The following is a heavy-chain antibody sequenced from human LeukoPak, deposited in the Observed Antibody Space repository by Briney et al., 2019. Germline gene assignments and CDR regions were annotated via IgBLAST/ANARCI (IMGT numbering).Heavy chain of an antibody. J-gene: IGHJ6*03. Sequence: SETLSLTCTVSGGSISSSSYYWGWIRQPPGKGLEWIGSIYYSGSTNYNPSLKSRVTISVDTSKNQFSLKLSSVTAADTAVYYCARVGPAYGSGSYYYYYYYMDVWGKGTTVTISS. CDR1: GGSISSSSYY. CDR2: IYYSGST. D-gene: IGHD3-10*01. CDR3: ARVGPAYGSGSYYYYYYYMDV. V-gene: IGHV4-39*07.